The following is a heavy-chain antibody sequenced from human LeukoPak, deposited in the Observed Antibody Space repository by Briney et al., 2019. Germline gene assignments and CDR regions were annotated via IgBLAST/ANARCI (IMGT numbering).Heavy chain of an antibody. CDR3: ARVAPPDYDILTGYSCRYFDY. J-gene: IGHJ4*02. CDR2: IYYSGST. V-gene: IGHV4-59*01. CDR1: GGSISSYY. Sequence: SETLSLTCTVSGGSISSYYWSWIRQPPGKGLEWIGYIYYSGSTNYNPSLKSRVTISVDTSKNQFSLKLSSVTAADTAVYYCARVAPPDYDILTGYSCRYFDYWGQGTLVTVSS. D-gene: IGHD3-9*01.